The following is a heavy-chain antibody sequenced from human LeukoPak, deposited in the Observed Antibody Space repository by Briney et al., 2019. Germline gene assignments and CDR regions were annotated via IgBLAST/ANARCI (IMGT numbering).Heavy chain of an antibody. CDR3: ARHSFRYGLVFDP. CDR1: GYSFTSYW. J-gene: IGHJ5*02. V-gene: IGHV5-51*01. CDR2: IYPGDSDT. Sequence: GESLKISCKGSGYSFTSYWIGWVRQMPGKGLEWMGIIYPGDSDTRYSPSFQGQVTISADKSISTAYLQWSSLKASDTAMYCCARHSFRYGLVFDPWGQGTLVTVSS. D-gene: IGHD1-1*01.